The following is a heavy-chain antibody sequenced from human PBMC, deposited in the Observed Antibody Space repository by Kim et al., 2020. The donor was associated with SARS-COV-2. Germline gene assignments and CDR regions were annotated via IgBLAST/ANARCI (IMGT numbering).Heavy chain of an antibody. D-gene: IGHD1-26*01. Sequence: SVKVRFTIYRDNATNSLYLQMNSLRDEDTAVYYCARDGRTAVTYYYGMDVWGQGTTVTVSS. V-gene: IGHV3-48*02. CDR3: ARDGRTAVTYYYGMDV. J-gene: IGHJ6*02.